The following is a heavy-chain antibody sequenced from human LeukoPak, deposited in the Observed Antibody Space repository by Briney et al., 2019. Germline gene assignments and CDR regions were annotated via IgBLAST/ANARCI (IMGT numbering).Heavy chain of an antibody. CDR3: ARLGVPGTNLAWFDP. V-gene: IGHV4-39*01. D-gene: IGHD2-2*01. CDR2: IYYSGST. Sequence: SETLSLTCAVSGGSISSSNYYWVWIRPPPGKGLEWIGSIYYSGSTYYNPSLKSRVTISVDTSKHQFSLNLSSVTAADMAVYYCARLGVPGTNLAWFDPWGQGTLVTVSS. CDR1: GGSISSSNYY. J-gene: IGHJ5*02.